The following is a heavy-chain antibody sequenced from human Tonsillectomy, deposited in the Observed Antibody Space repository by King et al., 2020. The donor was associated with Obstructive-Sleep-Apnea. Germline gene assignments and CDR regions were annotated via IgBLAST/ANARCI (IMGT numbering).Heavy chain of an antibody. J-gene: IGHJ4*02. CDR1: GGSINSSDPY. CDR3: ARYVSGSFDY. D-gene: IGHD1-26*01. CDR2: MYYSVTI. Sequence: QQQESGPGVVKPSETLSLTCTVSGGSINSSDPYWAWIRQPPGKGLEWIGYMYYSVTIFYNPSLKSRITLSGGTSENRFSLKLSSVTAADTAVYFCARYVSGSFDYWGQGALVTVSS. V-gene: IGHV4-39*01.